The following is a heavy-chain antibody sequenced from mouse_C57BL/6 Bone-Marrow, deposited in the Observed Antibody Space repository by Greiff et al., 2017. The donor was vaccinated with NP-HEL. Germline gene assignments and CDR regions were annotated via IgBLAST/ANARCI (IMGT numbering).Heavy chain of an antibody. Sequence: DVQLQESGPGLVKPSQSLSLPCSVTGYSITSGYYWNWIRQFPGNKLEWMGYISYDGSNNYNPSLKNRISITRDTSKNQFFLKLNSVTTEDTATYDCARGGDDGYQTWYFDVWGTGTTVTVSS. CDR2: ISYDGSN. CDR1: GYSITSGYY. V-gene: IGHV3-6*01. D-gene: IGHD2-3*01. J-gene: IGHJ1*03. CDR3: ARGGDDGYQTWYFDV.